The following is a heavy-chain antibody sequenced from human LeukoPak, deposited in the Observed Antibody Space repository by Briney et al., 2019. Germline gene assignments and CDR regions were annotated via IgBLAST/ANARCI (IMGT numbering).Heavy chain of an antibody. J-gene: IGHJ4*02. V-gene: IGHV3-11*01. CDR2: ISSSGSTI. CDR1: RFTFSDYY. D-gene: IGHD3-3*01. CDR3: ARGPFWSGYYDD. Sequence: PVGSLRLSCAASRFTFSDYYMSWIRQALGKGLEWVSYISSSGSTIYYADSVKGRFTISRDNAKNSLYLQMSNLRAEDTAVYYCARGPFWSGYYDDWGQGTLVTVSS.